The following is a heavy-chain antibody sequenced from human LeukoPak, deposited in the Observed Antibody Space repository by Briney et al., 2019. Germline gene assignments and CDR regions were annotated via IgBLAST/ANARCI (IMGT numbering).Heavy chain of an antibody. J-gene: IGHJ4*02. D-gene: IGHD3-22*01. CDR1: GGSISSGSYY. Sequence: PSETLSLTCTVSGGSISSGSYYWSWIRQPAGKGLEWIGRIYSSGSTNYNPSLKSRVTISLDTSKNQFSLKLSSVTAADTAVYYCARRKRGFPVDYWGQGTLVTVSS. CDR2: IYSSGST. V-gene: IGHV4-61*02. CDR3: ARRKRGFPVDY.